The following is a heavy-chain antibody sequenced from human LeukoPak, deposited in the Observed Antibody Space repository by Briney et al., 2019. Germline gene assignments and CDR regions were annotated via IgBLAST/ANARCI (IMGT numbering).Heavy chain of an antibody. J-gene: IGHJ4*01. CDR3: AKASDSANYYFDS. V-gene: IGHV3-30*02. D-gene: IGHD1-26*01. Sequence: PGGSLRLSCLGSGFAFRAHDMHWVRHAPGKGPEWLAHIQDEGISKTYADSVKGRFAISRDNSKNMVYLDMASLTVADTALYYCAKASDSANYYFDSWGDGTLVIVSS. CDR2: IQDEGISK. CDR1: GFAFRAHD.